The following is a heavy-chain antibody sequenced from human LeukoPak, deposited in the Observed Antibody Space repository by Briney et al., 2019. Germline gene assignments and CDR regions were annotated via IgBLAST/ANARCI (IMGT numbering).Heavy chain of an antibody. D-gene: IGHD2-2*01. V-gene: IGHV1-18*01. CDR1: GYTFTSYG. Sequence: ASAKVSCKASGYTFTSYGISWVRQAPGQGIEWMGWISAYNGNTNYAQKLQGRVTMTTDTSTSTAYMELRSLRSDDTAVYYCARDKKLLFRYYYYYGMDVWGQGTTVTVSS. J-gene: IGHJ6*02. CDR3: ARDKKLLFRYYYYYGMDV. CDR2: ISAYNGNT.